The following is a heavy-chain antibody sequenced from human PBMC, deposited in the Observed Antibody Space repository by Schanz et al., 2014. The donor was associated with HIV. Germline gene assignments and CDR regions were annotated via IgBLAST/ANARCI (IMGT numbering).Heavy chain of an antibody. CDR3: ASAGFDDSSGYPDY. J-gene: IGHJ4*02. CDR1: GYTFTSYG. V-gene: IGHV1-18*01. D-gene: IGHD3-22*01. Sequence: QVQLVQSGAEVKKPGASVKVSCKASGYTFTSYGISWVRQAPGQGLEWMGWISAYNGNTKYAQKLQGRLTMTTDTSISTAYMEVSRLRSDDTAVYYCASAGFDDSSGYPDYWGQGTLVTVSS. CDR2: ISAYNGNT.